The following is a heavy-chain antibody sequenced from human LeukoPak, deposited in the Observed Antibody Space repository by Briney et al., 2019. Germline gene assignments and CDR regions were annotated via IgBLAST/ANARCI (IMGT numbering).Heavy chain of an antibody. CDR2: IHTSGST. V-gene: IGHV4-4*07. CDR1: GGSISSYY. D-gene: IGHD4-17*01. J-gene: IGHJ4*02. CDR3: AREREGPYGYLDY. Sequence: SETLSLTCTFSGGSISSYYWSWIRQPAGKGLEWIGRIHTSGSTDYNPSLKSRVTISVDTSKNQFSLKLSSVTAAETTVYYCAREREGPYGYLDYWGQGTLVTVSS.